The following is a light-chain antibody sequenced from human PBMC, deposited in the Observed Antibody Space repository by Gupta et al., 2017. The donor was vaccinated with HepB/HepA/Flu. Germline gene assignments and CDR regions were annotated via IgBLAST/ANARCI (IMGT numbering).Light chain of an antibody. V-gene: IGKV3-20*01. CDR2: GAS. CDR1: KSVSSSY. J-gene: IGKJ2*01. CDR3: QQYGSSLMYT. Sequence: EFLFPHPPGPLSLSPAERATPSCRASKSVSSSYLAWYQQKPGQAPTLLIYGASSRATGIPDRCSGSGSGTDFTLTISRREPEDVAVYYCQQYGSSLMYTFGQGTKLEIK.